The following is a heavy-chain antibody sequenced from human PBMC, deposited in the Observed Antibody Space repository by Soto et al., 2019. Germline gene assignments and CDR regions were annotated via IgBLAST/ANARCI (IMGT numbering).Heavy chain of an antibody. V-gene: IGHV1-18*01. CDR3: ARSLGDCSSTSCVDNWFDP. J-gene: IGHJ5*02. CDR2: ISAYNDNT. CDR1: GYTFTSYG. D-gene: IGHD2-2*03. Sequence: QVQLVQSGAEVKKPGASVKVSCKASGYTFTSYGISWVRQAPGQGLEWMGWISAYNDNTKYAQKLQGRATMTTDTSTSTAYLELRSLRSDDTAVYYCARSLGDCSSTSCVDNWFDPWGQGTLVTVSS.